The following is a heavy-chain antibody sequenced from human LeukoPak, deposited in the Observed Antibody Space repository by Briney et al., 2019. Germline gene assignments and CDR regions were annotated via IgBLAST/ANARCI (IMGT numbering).Heavy chain of an antibody. Sequence: PGGSLRLSCAASGFTFDDYAMHWVRQAPGRGLEWVSGISWNSGSVGYADSLKGRFTISRDNAKNSLYMQRNSLRAEDTAVYYCAIIYLIVGATTFDYWGQGTLVTVSS. J-gene: IGHJ4*02. D-gene: IGHD1-26*01. V-gene: IGHV3-9*01. CDR3: AIIYLIVGATTFDY. CDR1: GFTFDDYA. CDR2: ISWNSGSV.